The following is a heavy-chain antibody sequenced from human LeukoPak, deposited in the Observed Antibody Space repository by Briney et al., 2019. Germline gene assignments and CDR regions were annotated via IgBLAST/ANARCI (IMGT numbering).Heavy chain of an antibody. D-gene: IGHD1-26*01. CDR2: IKQDGSER. Sequence: GGSLRLSCAASGFTLSSYAMSWVRQAPGKGLEWVANIKQDGSERYYVDSVKGRFTISRDNAKKSLYLQMNSLRAEDTAVYYCSRDKGSYPSFDYRGQGTLVTVSS. V-gene: IGHV3-7*01. CDR1: GFTLSSYA. CDR3: SRDKGSYPSFDY. J-gene: IGHJ4*02.